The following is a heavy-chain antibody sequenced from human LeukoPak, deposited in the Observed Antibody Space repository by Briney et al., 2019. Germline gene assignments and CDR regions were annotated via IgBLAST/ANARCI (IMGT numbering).Heavy chain of an antibody. Sequence: SETLPLTCTVSGGSVSSSNYYWSWIRQPPGKGLEWIGNIYYSGSAYYNPSLKSRVTMSVDTSKNHFSLKLSSVTAADTGVYYCARKPIVSSAWYYFDYWGQGTLVTVSS. CDR1: GGSVSSSNYY. D-gene: IGHD6-13*01. V-gene: IGHV4-39*07. CDR2: IYYSGSA. CDR3: ARKPIVSSAWYYFDY. J-gene: IGHJ4*02.